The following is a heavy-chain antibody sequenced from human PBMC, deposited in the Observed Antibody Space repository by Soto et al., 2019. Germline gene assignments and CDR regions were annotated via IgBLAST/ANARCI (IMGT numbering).Heavy chain of an antibody. D-gene: IGHD3-3*01. V-gene: IGHV1-58*01. CDR1: GFTFTSSA. Sequence: QMQLVQSGPEVKKPGTSVKVSCKASGFTFTSSAVQWVRQARGQRLEWLGWIVVGSGNTNYAQKFQERVTITRDMSTSTAYMELSSLRSEDTAVYYCAAAIFGVVNGFDPWGQGTLVTVSS. J-gene: IGHJ5*02. CDR2: IVVGSGNT. CDR3: AAAIFGVVNGFDP.